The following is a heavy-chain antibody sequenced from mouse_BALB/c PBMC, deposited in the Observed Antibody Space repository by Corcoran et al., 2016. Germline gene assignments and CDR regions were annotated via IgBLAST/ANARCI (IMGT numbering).Heavy chain of an antibody. J-gene: IGHJ1*01. V-gene: IGHV1S136*01. CDR2: INPYNDGT. Sequence: EIQLQEAGPERVKPGASVKMSGTASGGTFTSYVMHWVKQKPGQGLEWIGYINPYNDGTKYNENFKGKATLTSDKFSCTAYMELSSLTSEDSAVYYCARAPYGDYFSFDVWGAGPTVTVSS. D-gene: IGHD2-13*01. CDR1: GGTFTSYV. CDR3: ARAPYGDYFSFDV.